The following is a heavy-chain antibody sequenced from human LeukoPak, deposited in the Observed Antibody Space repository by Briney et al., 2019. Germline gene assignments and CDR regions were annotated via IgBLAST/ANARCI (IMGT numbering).Heavy chain of an antibody. V-gene: IGHV4-39*07. D-gene: IGHD1-1*01. CDR1: GGSISSSSYY. CDR2: IYYSGST. CDR3: ARDIPVSRYNWNERAFDI. J-gene: IGHJ3*02. Sequence: SETLSLTCTVSGGSISSSSYYWGWIRQPPGKGLEWIGSIYYSGSTYYNPSLKSRVTISVDTSKNQFSLRLSSVTAADTAVYYCARDIPVSRYNWNERAFDIWGQGTMVTVSS.